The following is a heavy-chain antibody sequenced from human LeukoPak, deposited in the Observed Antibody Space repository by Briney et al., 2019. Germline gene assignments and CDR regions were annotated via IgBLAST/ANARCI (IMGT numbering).Heavy chain of an antibody. J-gene: IGHJ3*02. Sequence: PGRSLRLSCAASGFTFSSYAMHWVRQAPGKGLEWVAVISYDGSNKYYADSVKGRFTISRDNSKNTLYLQMNSLRAEDTAVYYCARMNDYGDYERAFDIWGQGTMVTVSS. CDR2: ISYDGSNK. V-gene: IGHV3-30-3*01. CDR3: ARMNDYGDYERAFDI. D-gene: IGHD4-17*01. CDR1: GFTFSSYA.